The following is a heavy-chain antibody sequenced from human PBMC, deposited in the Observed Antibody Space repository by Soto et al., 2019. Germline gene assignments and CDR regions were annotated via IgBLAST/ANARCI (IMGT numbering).Heavy chain of an antibody. CDR2: IWYDGSNK. J-gene: IGHJ2*01. V-gene: IGHV3-33*01. Sequence: QVQLVESGGGVVQPGRSLRLSCAASGFTFSSYGMHWVRQAPGKGLEWVAVIWYDGSNKYYADSVKGRFTISRDNSKNTLYLQMNSLRAEVTAVYYGAREGGRRFWYFDLWGRGTLVTVSS. CDR3: AREGGRRFWYFDL. CDR1: GFTFSSYG. D-gene: IGHD2-15*01.